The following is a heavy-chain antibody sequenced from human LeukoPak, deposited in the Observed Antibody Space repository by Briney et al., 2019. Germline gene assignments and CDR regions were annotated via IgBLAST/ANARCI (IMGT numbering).Heavy chain of an antibody. CDR2: MNPNSGNT. J-gene: IGHJ6*03. D-gene: IGHD6-19*01. V-gene: IGHV1-8*02. CDR3: ARAGVFRYSSGWYGGYYYYYYMDV. Sequence: ASVKVSCKASGYTFTGYNVHWVRQAPGQGLEWLGWMNPNSGNTGYAQKFQGRVTMTRNTSISTAYMELSSLRSEDTAVYYCARAGVFRYSSGWYGGYYYYYYMDVWGKGTTATVSS. CDR1: GYTFTGYN.